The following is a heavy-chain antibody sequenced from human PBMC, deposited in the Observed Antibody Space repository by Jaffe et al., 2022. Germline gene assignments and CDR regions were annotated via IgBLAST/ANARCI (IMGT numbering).Heavy chain of an antibody. D-gene: IGHD2-15*01. CDR1: GGSISSYY. CDR3: ARDRREVVAAVYYYYYMDV. J-gene: IGHJ6*03. V-gene: IGHV4-59*01. Sequence: QVQLQESGPGLVKPSETLSLTCTVSGGSISSYYWSWIRQPPGKGLEWIGYIYYSGSTNYNPSLKSRVTISVDTSKNQFSLKLSSVTAADTAVYYCARDRREVVAAVYYYYYMDVWGKGTTVTVSS. CDR2: IYYSGST.